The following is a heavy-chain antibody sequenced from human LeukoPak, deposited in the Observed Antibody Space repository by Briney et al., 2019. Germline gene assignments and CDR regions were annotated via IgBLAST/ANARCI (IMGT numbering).Heavy chain of an antibody. CDR3: ARVAVVRGVIISLFDY. CDR2: MNPNSGNT. J-gene: IGHJ4*02. V-gene: IGHV1-8*01. Sequence: ASVKVSCKASGYTFTSYDINGGRQATGQGREGMGGMNPNSGNTGYAQKSQGRVTMTRNTSISTAYMELSSLRSEDTAVYYCARVAVVRGVIISLFDYWGQGTLVTVSS. CDR1: GYTFTSYD. D-gene: IGHD3-10*01.